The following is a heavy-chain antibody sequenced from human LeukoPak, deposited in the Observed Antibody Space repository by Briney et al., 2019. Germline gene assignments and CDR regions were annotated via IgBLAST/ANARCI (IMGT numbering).Heavy chain of an antibody. Sequence: GGSLRLSCAASRVTFSDDYMDCVRQAPGQGLGWGGLSRIKGNGYTTEYASSVKGRFSSSSARSKSSVYLKMKSLKAGDTVVDFCAREYFYGMDVWGQGTTVTVSS. CDR3: AREYFYGMDV. J-gene: IGHJ6*02. V-gene: IGHV3-72*01. CDR1: RVTFSDDY. CDR2: SRIKGNGYTT.